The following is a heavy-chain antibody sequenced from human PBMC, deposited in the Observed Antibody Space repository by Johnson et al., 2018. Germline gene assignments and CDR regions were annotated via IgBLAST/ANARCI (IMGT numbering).Heavy chain of an antibody. Sequence: QVQLVQSGGALVKPGGSLRLSCEASGFTLSDYHMSWIRQAPGRGPEWVSYISPSGTRIYYADSVKGRFTISRHTSKNSQYLQMDRLRADDTAVYYCARASVSGNSCCYYYMDVWGKGTTVTVSS. CDR3: ARASVSGNSCCYYYMDV. J-gene: IGHJ6*03. D-gene: IGHD4-23*01. CDR2: ISPSGTRI. CDR1: GFTLSDYH. V-gene: IGHV3-11*04.